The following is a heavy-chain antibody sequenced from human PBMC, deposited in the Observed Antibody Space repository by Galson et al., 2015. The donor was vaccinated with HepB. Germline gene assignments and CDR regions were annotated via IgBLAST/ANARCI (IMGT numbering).Heavy chain of an antibody. Sequence: SLRLSCAASGFTFSSYAMSWVRQAPGKGLEWVSAISGSGGSTYYADSVKGRFTISRDNSKNTLYLQMNSLRAEDTAVYYCAKDLGSPFPGATLVGDWGQGTLVTVSS. CDR3: AKDLGSPFPGATLVGD. CDR1: GFTFSSYA. J-gene: IGHJ4*02. D-gene: IGHD1-26*01. V-gene: IGHV3-23*01. CDR2: ISGSGGST.